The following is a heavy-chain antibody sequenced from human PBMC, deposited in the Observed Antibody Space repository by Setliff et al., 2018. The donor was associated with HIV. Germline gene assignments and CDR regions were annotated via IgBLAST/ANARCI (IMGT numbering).Heavy chain of an antibody. D-gene: IGHD2-15*01. CDR2: ISWNSGSI. CDR3: VRDVRGGYFDI. V-gene: IGHV3-9*01. Sequence: PGGSLRLSCAASGFTFDDYAMHWVRQAPGKGLEWVSGISWNSGSIGYVDSVKGRFTISRDNAKNSLYLQMNSLRAEDTALYYCVRDVRGGYFDIWGRGTLVTVSS. J-gene: IGHJ2*01. CDR1: GFTFDDYA.